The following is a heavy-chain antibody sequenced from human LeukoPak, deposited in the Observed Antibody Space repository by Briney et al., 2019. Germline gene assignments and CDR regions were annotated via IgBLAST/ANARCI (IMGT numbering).Heavy chain of an antibody. D-gene: IGHD3-10*01. J-gene: IGHJ4*02. CDR2: ISYDGSNK. V-gene: IGHV3-30*18. CDR3: AKDDIRAGSGSYSFDY. Sequence: PGGSLRLSCAASGFTFSSYGMHWVRQAPGKGLEWVAVISYDGSNKYYADSVKGRFTISRDNSKNTLYLQMNSLRAEDTAVYYCAKDDIRAGSGSYSFDYWGQGTLVTVSS. CDR1: GFTFSSYG.